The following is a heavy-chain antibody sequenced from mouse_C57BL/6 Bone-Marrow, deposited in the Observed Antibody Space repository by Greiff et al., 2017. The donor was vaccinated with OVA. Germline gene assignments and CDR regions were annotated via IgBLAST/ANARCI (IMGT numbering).Heavy chain of an antibody. V-gene: IGHV1-15*01. CDR3: TRGYSNHYAMDY. D-gene: IGHD2-5*01. CDR1: GYTFTDYE. Sequence: QVQLQQSGAELVRPGASVTLSCKASGYTFTDYEMHWVKQTPVHGLEWIGAIDPETGGTAYNQKFQGKAILTADKSSSTAYMELRSLTSEDSAVYYGTRGYSNHYAMDYGGQGTAVTVTS. J-gene: IGHJ4*01. CDR2: IDPETGGT.